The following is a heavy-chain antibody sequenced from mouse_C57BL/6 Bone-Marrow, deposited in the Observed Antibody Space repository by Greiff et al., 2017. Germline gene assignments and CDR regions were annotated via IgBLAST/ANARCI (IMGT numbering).Heavy chain of an antibody. V-gene: IGHV3-1*01. CDR2: IRYSGST. D-gene: IGHD2-4*01. J-gene: IGHJ3*01. CDR3: AGCLDYDYDGAY. CDR1: GYSITSGYD. Sequence: EVLLVESGPGMVKPSQSLSLSCTVSGYSITSGYDWHWIRHLPGNKLEWMGYIRYSGSTNYNPSLKSRIAITNDTSKNPIFLKLNSVTTEDAATYYCAGCLDYDYDGAYWGQGTRVTVSA.